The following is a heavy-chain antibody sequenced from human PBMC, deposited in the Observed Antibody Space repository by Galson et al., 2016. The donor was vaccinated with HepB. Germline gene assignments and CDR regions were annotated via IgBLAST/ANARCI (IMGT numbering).Heavy chain of an antibody. J-gene: IGHJ3*02. CDR1: GDSVSNNSAA. CDR3: AREADMGREGTTYDVFDI. CDR2: TYYRSKWFN. Sequence: CAISGDSVSNNSAAWNWIRQSPSRGLEWLGRTYYRSKWFNDYAVSVMGRITINPDTSKNQVSLQLNSVTPEDTAMYFCAREADMGREGTTYDVFDIWGRGTMVTVSS. D-gene: IGHD3-10*01. V-gene: IGHV6-1*01.